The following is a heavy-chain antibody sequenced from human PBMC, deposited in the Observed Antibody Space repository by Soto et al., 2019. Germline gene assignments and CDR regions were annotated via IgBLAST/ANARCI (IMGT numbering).Heavy chain of an antibody. CDR1: GYTFTSYS. V-gene: IGHV1-3*01. CDR3: AAGGATNYYYYGMDV. J-gene: IGHJ6*02. Sequence: ASVEVSCKAPGYTFTSYSMHWVLQAPGQRLEWMGWINAGNGNTKYSQKFQGRVTITRDTSASTAYMELSSLRSEDTAVYYCAAGGATNYYYYGMDVWGQGTTVTVSS. D-gene: IGHD3-16*01. CDR2: INAGNGNT.